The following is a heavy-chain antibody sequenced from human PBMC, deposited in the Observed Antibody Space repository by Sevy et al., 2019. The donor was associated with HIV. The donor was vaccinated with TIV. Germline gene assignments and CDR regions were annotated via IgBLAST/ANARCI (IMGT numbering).Heavy chain of an antibody. D-gene: IGHD5-18*01. CDR3: SRNMANKGYIYALY. Sequence: ASVKVSCKASGYTFNTYVITWVRQAPGQGLEWMGWISPYNGNTNYAQTLQGRVTMTRDTSTSTAYMELRNLTSDDTAVYYCSRNMANKGYIYALYWGQGTLVTVSS. J-gene: IGHJ4*02. CDR1: GYTFNTYV. CDR2: ISPYNGNT. V-gene: IGHV1-18*01.